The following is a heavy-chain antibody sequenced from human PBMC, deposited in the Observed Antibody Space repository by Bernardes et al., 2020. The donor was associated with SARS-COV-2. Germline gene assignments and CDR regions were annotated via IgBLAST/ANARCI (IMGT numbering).Heavy chain of an antibody. CDR1: GGSISSYY. D-gene: IGHD3-3*01. Sequence: SETLSLTCTVSGGSISSYYWSWIRQPPGKGLEWIGYIYYSGSTNYTPSLKSRVTISVDTSKNQFSLKLSSVTAADTAVYYCARVRWSGYYNNHLWFFDYWGQGTLVTVTS. CDR3: ARVRWSGYYNNHLWFFDY. J-gene: IGHJ4*02. V-gene: IGHV4-59*08. CDR2: IYYSGST.